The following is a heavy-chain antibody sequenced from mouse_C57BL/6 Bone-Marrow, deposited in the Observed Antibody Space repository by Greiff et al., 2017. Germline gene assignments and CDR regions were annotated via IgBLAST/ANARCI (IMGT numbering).Heavy chain of an antibody. CDR2: IYPGDGDT. Sequence: VHLVESGAELVKPGASVKISCKASGYAFSSYWMNWVKQRPGKGLEWIGQIYPGDGDTNYNGKFKGKATLTADKSSSTAYMQLSSLTSEDSAVYFCARSYYDYPSFAYWGQGTLVTVSA. J-gene: IGHJ3*01. CDR3: ARSYYDYPSFAY. V-gene: IGHV1-80*01. D-gene: IGHD2-4*01. CDR1: GYAFSSYW.